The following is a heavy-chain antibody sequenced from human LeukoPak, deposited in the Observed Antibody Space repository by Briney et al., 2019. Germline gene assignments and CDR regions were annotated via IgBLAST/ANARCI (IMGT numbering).Heavy chain of an antibody. J-gene: IGHJ4*02. CDR1: GYTFTIYG. CDR3: ARVTSCYTGIICGFDY. CDR2: ISAYNGNT. Sequence: ASVTVSFTASGYTFTIYGISWVRQAPGQGLEWMGWISAYNGNTNYAQKLQGRVTMTTDTSTSTAYMELRSLRSDDTAVYYCARVTSCYTGIICGFDYWGQGTLVTVSS. D-gene: IGHD2-2*02. V-gene: IGHV1-18*01.